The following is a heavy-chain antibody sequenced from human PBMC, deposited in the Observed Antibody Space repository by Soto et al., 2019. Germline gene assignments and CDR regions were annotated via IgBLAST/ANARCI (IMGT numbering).Heavy chain of an antibody. Sequence: SVKVSCKASGGTFSSYAISWVRQAPGQGLEWMGGIIPIFGTANYAQKFQGRVTITADESTSTAYMELSSLRSEDTAVYYCARLEGYGDSTRYYYYGIDVRAQRTTVTVSS. CDR1: GGTFSSYA. CDR3: ARLEGYGDSTRYYYYGIDV. V-gene: IGHV1-69*13. J-gene: IGHJ6*02. CDR2: IIPIFGTA. D-gene: IGHD4-17*01.